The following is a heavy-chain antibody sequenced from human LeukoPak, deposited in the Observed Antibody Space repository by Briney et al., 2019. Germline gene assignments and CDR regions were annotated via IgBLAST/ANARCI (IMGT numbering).Heavy chain of an antibody. Sequence: GGSLRLSCAASGFTFSSYSINWVRQAPGKGLEWVLSISSSSSYIYYADSVKGRFTISRDNAKNSLYLQMNSLRAEDTAVYYCARETVYDSSGYPDAFDIWGQGTMVTVSS. CDR3: ARETVYDSSGYPDAFDI. V-gene: IGHV3-21*01. D-gene: IGHD3-22*01. CDR2: ISSSSSYI. CDR1: GFTFSSYS. J-gene: IGHJ3*02.